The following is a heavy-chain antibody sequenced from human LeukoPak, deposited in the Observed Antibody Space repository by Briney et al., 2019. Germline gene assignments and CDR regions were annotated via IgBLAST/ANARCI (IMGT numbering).Heavy chain of an antibody. V-gene: IGHV3-53*01. CDR1: GFTVSSNY. CDR2: IYSGGST. J-gene: IGHJ6*02. D-gene: IGHD3-16*02. Sequence: GGSLRLSCAASGFTVSSNYMSWVRQAPGKGLEWVSVIYSGGSTYYADSVKGRFTISRDNSKNTLYLQMNSLRAEDTAVYYCARGGPYDYVWGSYRYLYYYYGMDVWGQGTTVTVSS. CDR3: ARGGPYDYVWGSYRYLYYYYGMDV.